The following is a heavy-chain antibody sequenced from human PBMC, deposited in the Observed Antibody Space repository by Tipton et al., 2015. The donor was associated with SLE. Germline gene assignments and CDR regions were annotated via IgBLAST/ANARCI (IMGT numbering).Heavy chain of an antibody. V-gene: IGHV3-48*01. D-gene: IGHD6-6*01. CDR2: ISSSSSTI. J-gene: IGHJ6*02. CDR1: GFTFSSYS. Sequence: GSLRLSCAASGFTFSSYSMNWVRQAPGKGLEWVSYISSSSSTIYYADSVKGRFTISRDNAKNSLYLQMNSLRAEDTAVYYCARDRRGSSWSYYYYYGMDVWGQGTTVTVSS. CDR3: ARDRRGSSWSYYYYYGMDV.